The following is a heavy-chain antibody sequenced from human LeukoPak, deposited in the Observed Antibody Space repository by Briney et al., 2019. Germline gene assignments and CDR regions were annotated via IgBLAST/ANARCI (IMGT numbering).Heavy chain of an antibody. CDR2: IYTSGST. D-gene: IGHD6-13*01. V-gene: IGHV4-4*07. Sequence: SETLSLTCTVSGGSISSYYWSWIRQPAGKGLEWIGRIYTSGSTNYYPSLKSRVTISVDTSKNQFSLKLSSVTAADTAVYYCASLYSSSWFDAFDIWGQGTMVTVSS. CDR3: ASLYSSSWFDAFDI. J-gene: IGHJ3*02. CDR1: GGSISSYY.